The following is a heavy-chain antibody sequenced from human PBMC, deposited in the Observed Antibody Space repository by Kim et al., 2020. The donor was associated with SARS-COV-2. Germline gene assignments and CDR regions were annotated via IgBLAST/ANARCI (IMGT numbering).Heavy chain of an antibody. J-gene: IGHJ4*02. D-gene: IGHD1-26*01. CDR1: GFTFSDYY. CDR3: ARDSETWYSGSYDG. Sequence: GGSLRLSCAASGFTFSDYYMSWIRQAPGKGLEWVSYISSSSSYTNYADSVKGRFTISRDNAKNSLYLQMNSLGAEDRAGYYCARDSETWYSGSYDGWGQGARGTVSS. V-gene: IGHV3-11*06. CDR2: ISSSSSYT.